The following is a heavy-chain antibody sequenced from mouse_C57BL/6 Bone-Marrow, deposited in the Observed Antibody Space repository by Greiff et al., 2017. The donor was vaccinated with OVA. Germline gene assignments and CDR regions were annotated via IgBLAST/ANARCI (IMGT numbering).Heavy chain of an antibody. D-gene: IGHD2-2*01. V-gene: IGHV1-26*01. J-gene: IGHJ4*01. CDR3: AREGAIYYGFYAMDY. Sequence: EVQLQQSGPELVKPGASVKISCKASGYTFTDYYMNWVKQSHGKSLEWIGDINPNNGGTSYNQQFKGKATLTVDKSSSTAYMELRSLTSEDSAVYYCAREGAIYYGFYAMDYWGQGTSVTVSS. CDR1: GYTFTDYY. CDR2: INPNNGGT.